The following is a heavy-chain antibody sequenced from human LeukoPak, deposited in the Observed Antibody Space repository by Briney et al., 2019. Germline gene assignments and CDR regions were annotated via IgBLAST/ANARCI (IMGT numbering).Heavy chain of an antibody. CDR3: ARVRDGYNDAYDI. CDR1: GYTFTNYN. V-gene: IGHV1-46*01. CDR2: VNPSGDST. J-gene: IGHJ3*02. Sequence: ASVRVSFKASGYTFTNYNIHWLRQAPGQGREWMGIVNPSGDSTNYAQNFQGRVTMTGDTSTSTVYMELSSLRSEDTAVYYCARVRDGYNDAYDIWGQGTMVTVTS. D-gene: IGHD5-24*01.